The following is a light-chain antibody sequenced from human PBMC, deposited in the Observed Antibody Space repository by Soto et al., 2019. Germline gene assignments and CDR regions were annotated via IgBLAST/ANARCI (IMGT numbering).Light chain of an antibody. CDR2: SNN. Sequence: QSVLTQPPSASGTPGQRVTISCSGSSSNIGSNTVNWYQQLPGTAPKLLIYSNNQRPSGVPDRFSGSKSGTSASLAISGLQSEVEADYYCAAWDDSLTVVFGGGTKLTVL. CDR3: AAWDDSLTVV. J-gene: IGLJ2*01. CDR1: SSNIGSNT. V-gene: IGLV1-44*01.